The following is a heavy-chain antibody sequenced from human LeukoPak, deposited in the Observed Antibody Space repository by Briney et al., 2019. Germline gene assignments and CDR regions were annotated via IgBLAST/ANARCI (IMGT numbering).Heavy chain of an antibody. J-gene: IGHJ4*02. Sequence: PWGSLTLTCAASGFTVSANYMTWVRQAPGKGLEWVSVIYSGGSTHYADSVKGRFTISRDNSKNTLYLQMNSLRAEDTAVYYCAREEPSAARYGLGYWGQGILVTVSS. D-gene: IGHD2-2*01. CDR3: AREEPSAARYGLGY. CDR1: GFTVSANY. CDR2: IYSGGST. V-gene: IGHV3-53*01.